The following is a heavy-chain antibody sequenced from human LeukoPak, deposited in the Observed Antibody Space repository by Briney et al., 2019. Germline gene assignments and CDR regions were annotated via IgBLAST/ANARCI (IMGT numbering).Heavy chain of an antibody. D-gene: IGHD2-15*01. V-gene: IGHV1-2*06. CDR2: INPNSGGT. J-gene: IGHJ4*02. CDR3: ASLGRYCSGGSCYLYFDD. CDR1: GYTFTGYY. Sequence: ASVKVSCKASGYTFTGYYMHWVRQAPGQGLEWMGRINPNSGGTNYAQKFQGRVTMTRDTSISTAYMELSRLRSDDTAVYYCASLGRYCSGGSCYLYFDDWGQGTLVTVSS.